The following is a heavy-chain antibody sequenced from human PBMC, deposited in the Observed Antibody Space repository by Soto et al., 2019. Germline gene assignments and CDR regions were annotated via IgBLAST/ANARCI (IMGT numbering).Heavy chain of an antibody. V-gene: IGHV4-30-2*01. CDR2: IYHSGST. J-gene: IGHJ4*02. CDR3: ARGIGYSYGYFDY. Sequence: SETLSLTCAVSGGSISSGGYSWSWIRQPPGKGLEWIGYIYHSGSTYYNPSLKSRVTISVDRSKNQFSLKLSSVTAADTAVYYCARGIGYSYGYFDYWGQGTLVTVSS. D-gene: IGHD5-18*01. CDR1: GGSISSGGYS.